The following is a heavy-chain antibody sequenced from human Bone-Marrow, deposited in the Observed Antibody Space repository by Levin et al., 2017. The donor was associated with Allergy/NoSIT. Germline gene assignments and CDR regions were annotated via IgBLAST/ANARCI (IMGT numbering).Heavy chain of an antibody. D-gene: IGHD2-15*01. CDR1: GFTFSNFA. CDR2: IDTSGDHT. Sequence: GESLKISCTASGFTFSNFAMSWVRQAPGKGLEWVSVIDTSGDHTYYADSVKGRFTLSRDNSKNTLYLQMSSLRVEDTAVYYCAKVEGPIAHWGQGTLVTVSS. V-gene: IGHV3-23*01. CDR3: AKVEGPIAH. J-gene: IGHJ4*02.